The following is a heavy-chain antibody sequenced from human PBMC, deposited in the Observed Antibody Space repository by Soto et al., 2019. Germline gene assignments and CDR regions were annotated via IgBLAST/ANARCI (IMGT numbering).Heavy chain of an antibody. CDR2: INVDGSYI. D-gene: IGHD2-21*02. V-gene: IGHV3-21*01. CDR3: STEGDFLIGYV. CDR1: GFTFSGYA. Sequence: GGSLRLSCVASGFTFSGYAMHWVRQDPGKGLQWVSCINVDGSYIYSADSLKGRFTVSRENAKNSLYRQMNSLRVEDTAMYYCSTEGDFLIGYVWGQGTMVTVSS. J-gene: IGHJ3*01.